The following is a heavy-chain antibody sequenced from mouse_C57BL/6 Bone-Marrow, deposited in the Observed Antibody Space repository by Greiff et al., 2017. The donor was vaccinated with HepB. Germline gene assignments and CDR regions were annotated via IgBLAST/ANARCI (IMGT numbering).Heavy chain of an antibody. CDR1: GFNIKDDY. V-gene: IGHV14-4*01. J-gene: IGHJ4*01. D-gene: IGHD4-1*01. CDR2: IDPENGDT. Sequence: VQLQQSGAELVRPGASVKLSCTASGFNIKDDYMHWVKQRPEQGLEWIGWIDPENGDTEYASKFQGKATITADTSSNTAYLQLSSLTSEDTAVYYCSVNWDYAMDYWGQGTSVTVSS. CDR3: SVNWDYAMDY.